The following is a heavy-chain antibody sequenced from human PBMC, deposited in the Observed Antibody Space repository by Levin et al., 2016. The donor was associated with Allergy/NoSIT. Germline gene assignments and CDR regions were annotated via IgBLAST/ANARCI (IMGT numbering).Heavy chain of an antibody. CDR1: GFTVSSNY. CDR2: IYSGGST. Sequence: GGSLRLSCAVSGFTVSSNYMSWVRQAPGKGLEWVSVIYSGGSTYHADSVKGRFTISRDNSKNTLYLQMNSLRAEDTAVYYCARDDIVVVVAATSYFDYWGQGTLVTVSS. V-gene: IGHV3-66*02. J-gene: IGHJ4*02. D-gene: IGHD2-15*01. CDR3: ARDDIVVVVAATSYFDY.